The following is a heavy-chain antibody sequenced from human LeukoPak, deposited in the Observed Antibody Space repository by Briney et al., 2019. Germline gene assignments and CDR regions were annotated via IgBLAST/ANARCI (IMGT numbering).Heavy chain of an antibody. Sequence: SETLSLTCSVSDGSINSYYWNWIRRPPGKGLEWIGYIYYNGNTNYSPSPKSRVTISVDTSKNQFSLKLSSVTAADTAVYYCARDRVRGNSNPFFDYWGQGTLVTVSS. CDR3: ARDRVRGNSNPFFDY. CDR2: IYYNGNT. J-gene: IGHJ4*02. D-gene: IGHD4-11*01. CDR1: DGSINSYY. V-gene: IGHV4-4*08.